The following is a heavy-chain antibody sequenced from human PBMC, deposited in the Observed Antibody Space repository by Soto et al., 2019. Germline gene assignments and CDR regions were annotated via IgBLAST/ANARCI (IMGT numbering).Heavy chain of an antibody. CDR3: AREAPYDSSGYSPYFDP. J-gene: IGHJ4*02. Sequence: PSETLSLTCAVSGGSISSGGYSWSWIRQPPGKGLEWIGYIYHSGSTYYNPSLKSRVTISVDRSKNQFSLKLSSVTTADTAVYYRAREAPYDSSGYSPYFDPWGQGTLVTVSS. CDR2: IYHSGST. V-gene: IGHV4-30-2*01. CDR1: GGSISSGGYS. D-gene: IGHD3-22*01.